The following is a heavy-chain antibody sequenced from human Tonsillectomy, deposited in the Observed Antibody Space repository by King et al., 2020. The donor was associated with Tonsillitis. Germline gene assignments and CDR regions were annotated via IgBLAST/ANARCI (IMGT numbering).Heavy chain of an antibody. J-gene: IGHJ3*02. D-gene: IGHD3-22*01. Sequence: DVQLVESGGGLIQPGGSLRLSCAASGFTVSSNYMSWVRQAPGKGLEWVSIIYSGGSTYYADSVKGRFTISRDISKNTLYLQMNSLRAEDTAVYYCARESYYYDSSSYYTRGDAFDIWGQGTMVTVSS. CDR3: ARESYYYDSSSYYTRGDAFDI. V-gene: IGHV3-53*01. CDR2: IYSGGST. CDR1: GFTVSSNY.